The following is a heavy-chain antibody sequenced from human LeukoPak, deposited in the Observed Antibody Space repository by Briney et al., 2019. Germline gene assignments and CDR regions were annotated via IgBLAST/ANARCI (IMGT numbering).Heavy chain of an antibody. CDR1: GFTLSTYA. Sequence: GGSLRLSCAASGFTLSTYAMHWVRQPLGKGLEWVAVVWYGGRTKEYTDSVKGRFTISRDDGKNSLYLQMNSLRAEDTALYYCAKALVGEQYYFDYWGQGTLVTVSS. CDR3: AKALVGEQYYFDY. J-gene: IGHJ4*02. D-gene: IGHD3-16*01. V-gene: IGHV3-30*04. CDR2: VWYGGRTK.